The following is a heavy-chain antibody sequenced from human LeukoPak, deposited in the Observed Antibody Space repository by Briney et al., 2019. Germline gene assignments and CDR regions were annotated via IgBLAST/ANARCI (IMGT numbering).Heavy chain of an antibody. CDR2: IYTSGST. Sequence: SETLSLTCTVSGGSISSYYWSWIRQPAGKGLEWIGRIYTSGSTNYNPSLKSRVTMSVDTSKNQFSLKLSSVTAADMAVYYCARDGAEYYYGSGSYMSAVAFGIWGQGTMVTVSS. V-gene: IGHV4-4*07. J-gene: IGHJ3*02. D-gene: IGHD3-10*01. CDR1: GGSISSYY. CDR3: ARDGAEYYYGSGSYMSAVAFGI.